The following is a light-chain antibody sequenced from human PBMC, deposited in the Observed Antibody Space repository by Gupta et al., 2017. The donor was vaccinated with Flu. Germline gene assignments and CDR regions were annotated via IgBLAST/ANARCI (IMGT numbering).Light chain of an antibody. CDR2: DVT. V-gene: IGLV2-11*01. J-gene: IGLJ1*01. CDR1: SNDVGGSNR. CDR3: SSHAGRVTWV. Sequence: QSAPTQPRSVSGSPGQSVTIPCTGSSNDVGGSNRVSWYQQRPGKAPKLILYDVTERPSGVPDRFSGSKSGNTASLTISGLQADDEADYYCSSHAGRVTWVFGIGTTVTVL.